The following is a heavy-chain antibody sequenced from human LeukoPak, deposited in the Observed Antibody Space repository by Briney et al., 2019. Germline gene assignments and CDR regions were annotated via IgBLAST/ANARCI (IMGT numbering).Heavy chain of an antibody. V-gene: IGHV3-23*01. CDR2: ISGGGGST. Sequence: KTGGSPRLSCAASGFTFRSYAMSWVRQAPGKGLECISVISGGGGSTYYADSVKGRFTISRDNSKNTLYLQMNSLRAEDTAVYYCTKDDSCSGGSCYGVGYWGQGTLVTVSS. J-gene: IGHJ4*02. CDR1: GFTFRSYA. D-gene: IGHD2-15*01. CDR3: TKDDSCSGGSCYGVGY.